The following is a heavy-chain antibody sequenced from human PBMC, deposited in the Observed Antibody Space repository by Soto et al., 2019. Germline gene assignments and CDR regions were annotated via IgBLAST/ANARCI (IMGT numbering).Heavy chain of an antibody. D-gene: IGHD3-10*02. CDR3: ARVGVVLGDGYNADYYYYYGMDV. J-gene: IGHJ6*02. CDR1: GGSISSGDYY. V-gene: IGHV4-30-4*01. Sequence: QVQLQESGPGLVKPSQTLSLTCTVSGGSISSGDYYWSWIRQPPGKGLEWIGYIYYSGSTYYNPSLKSRVTISVDTSKNQFSLKLSSVTAADTAVYYCARVGVVLGDGYNADYYYYYGMDVWGQGTTVTVSS. CDR2: IYYSGST.